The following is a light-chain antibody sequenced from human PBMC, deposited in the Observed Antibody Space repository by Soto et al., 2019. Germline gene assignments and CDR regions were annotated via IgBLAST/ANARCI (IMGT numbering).Light chain of an antibody. CDR2: EVS. Sequence: QSALTQPASVSGSPGQSITISCTGTSSDVGGYKYVSWYQQHPGKAPKLIIYEVSNRPSGVSYRFSGSKSGNTASLTISGLQAEDEADYYCFSFITSTTLDFGGGTKVTVL. CDR1: SSDVGGYKY. CDR3: FSFITSTTLD. J-gene: IGLJ2*01. V-gene: IGLV2-14*01.